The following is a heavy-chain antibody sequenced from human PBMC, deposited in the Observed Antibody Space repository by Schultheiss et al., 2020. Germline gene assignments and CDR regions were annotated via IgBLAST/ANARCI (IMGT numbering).Heavy chain of an antibody. CDR2: IYTSGST. CDR1: GGSISSYY. V-gene: IGHV4-4*07. CDR3: ARFRYYYDSSGYYSYYYGMDV. J-gene: IGHJ6*02. Sequence: SETLSLTCTVSGGSISSYYWSWIRQPAGKGLEWIGRIYTSGSTNYNPSLKSRVTISVDTSKNQFSLKLSSVTAADTAVYYCARFRYYYDSSGYYSYYYGMDVWGQGTTVTVSS. D-gene: IGHD3-22*01.